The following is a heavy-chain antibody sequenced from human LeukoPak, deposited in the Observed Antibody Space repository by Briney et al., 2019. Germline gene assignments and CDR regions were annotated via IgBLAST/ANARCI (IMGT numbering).Heavy chain of an antibody. D-gene: IGHD3-22*01. J-gene: IGHJ4*02. V-gene: IGHV3-30-3*01. CDR1: GFTFSSYA. CDR2: ISYDGSNK. CDR3: ARDGSKGGTMIVVAY. Sequence: PGRSLRLSCAASGFTFSSYAMHWVRQAPGKGLEWVAVISYDGSNKYYADSVKGRFTISRDNSKNTLYLQMNSLRAEDTAVYYCARDGSKGGTMIVVAYWGQGTLATVSS.